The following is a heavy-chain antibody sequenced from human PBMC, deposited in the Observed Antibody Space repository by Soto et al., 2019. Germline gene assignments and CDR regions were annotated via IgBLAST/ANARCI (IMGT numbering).Heavy chain of an antibody. CDR3: ARDDYGDYMFYYYYGMDV. CDR1: GFTFSSYS. Sequence: GGSLRLSCAASGFTFSSYSMNWVRQAPGKGLEWVSYISSSSSTIYYADSVKGRFTISRDNAKNSLYLQMNSLRDEDTAVYYCARDDYGDYMFYYYYGMDVWGQGTTVTVSS. D-gene: IGHD4-17*01. J-gene: IGHJ6*02. V-gene: IGHV3-48*02. CDR2: ISSSSSTI.